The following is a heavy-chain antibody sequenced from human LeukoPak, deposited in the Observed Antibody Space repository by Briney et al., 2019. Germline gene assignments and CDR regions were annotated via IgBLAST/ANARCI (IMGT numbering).Heavy chain of an antibody. CDR1: GFTFSSYW. CDR3: ARRMTTVDY. D-gene: IGHD4-11*01. J-gene: IGHJ4*02. V-gene: IGHV3-7*01. CDR2: IQQDGSEN. Sequence: GGSLRLSCAASGFTFSSYWMSWVRQAPGKGLEWVANIQQDGSENYYVDPVKGRFTISRDNAKNSLYRQMNSLRAEDTAVYYCARRMTTVDYWGQGTLVTVSS.